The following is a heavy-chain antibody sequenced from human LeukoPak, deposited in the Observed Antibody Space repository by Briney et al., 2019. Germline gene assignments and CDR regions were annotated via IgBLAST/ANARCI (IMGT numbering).Heavy chain of an antibody. CDR2: TYPGDSNT. V-gene: IGHV5-51*01. Sequence: GESLKISCKVSGYSFTAYWIGWVRQMPGMGLEWVAITYPGDSNTVYSPSFRGQVTISADTSISTAYLQWNSLRASDTAMYFCVRHPQRSGWSHFDYWGQGTLVTVSP. CDR3: VRHPQRSGWSHFDY. D-gene: IGHD6-19*01. CDR1: GYSFTAYW. J-gene: IGHJ4*02.